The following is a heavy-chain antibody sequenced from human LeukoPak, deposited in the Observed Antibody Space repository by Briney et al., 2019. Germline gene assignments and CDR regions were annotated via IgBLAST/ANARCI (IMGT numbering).Heavy chain of an antibody. CDR3: ARRLRYSSSWEDWFDP. D-gene: IGHD6-13*01. CDR1: GGSISSYY. J-gene: IGHJ5*02. V-gene: IGHV4-4*09. CDR2: IYSSGST. Sequence: SETLSLTCTVSGGSISSYYWSWIGQPPGKGLEWIGYIYSSGSTNYNPSLKSRVTISVDTSKNQFSLKLSSVTAADTAVYYCARRLRYSSSWEDWFDPWGQGTLVTVSS.